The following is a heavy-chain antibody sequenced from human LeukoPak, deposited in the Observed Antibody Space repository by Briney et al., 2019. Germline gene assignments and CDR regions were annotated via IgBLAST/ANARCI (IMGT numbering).Heavy chain of an antibody. D-gene: IGHD4-17*01. Sequence: PGGSLRLSCAASGFTFTTYWMGWVRQAPGRGLEWVANIKQDGSEKYYGDSVKGRFTISRDNAKNSLSLQMNSLRAEDTAVYYCARDGQNEYGAKRYYFDYWGQGTLVTVSS. J-gene: IGHJ4*02. CDR1: GFTFTTYW. CDR2: IKQDGSEK. CDR3: ARDGQNEYGAKRYYFDY. V-gene: IGHV3-7*01.